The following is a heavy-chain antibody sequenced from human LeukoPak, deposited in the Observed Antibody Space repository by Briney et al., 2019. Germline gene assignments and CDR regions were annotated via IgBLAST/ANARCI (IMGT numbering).Heavy chain of an antibody. Sequence: SETLSLTCTVSGGSISSTSYYWGWIRQPPGKGLEWIGSIYYSGSTYYNPSLKSRVTISVDTSKNQFSLKLNSVTAADTAVYYCARGDSVVGLGYWGQGTLVTVSS. CDR3: ARGDSVVGLGY. CDR2: IYYSGST. V-gene: IGHV4-39*01. J-gene: IGHJ4*02. D-gene: IGHD2-15*01. CDR1: GGSISSTSYY.